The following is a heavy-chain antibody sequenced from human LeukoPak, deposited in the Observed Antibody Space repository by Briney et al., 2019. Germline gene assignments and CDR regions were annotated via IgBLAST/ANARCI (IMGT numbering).Heavy chain of an antibody. CDR1: GGSISTVGYS. V-gene: IGHV4-30-2*01. J-gene: IGHJ4*02. CDR3: ARLRGYSNYFDS. D-gene: IGHD2-21*01. Sequence: SETLSLTCGVSGGSISTVGYSWSWIRQPPGKGLEWIGNIYPHGSTYFNPSLKSRIIISVDRSKNQFSLKLSSVNAADTAVYFCARLRGYSNYFDSWGQGTLVSVST. CDR2: IYPHGST.